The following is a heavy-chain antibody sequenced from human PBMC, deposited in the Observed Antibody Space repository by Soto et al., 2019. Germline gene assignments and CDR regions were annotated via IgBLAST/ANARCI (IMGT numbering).Heavy chain of an antibody. V-gene: IGHV4-30-4*01. CDR2: IYYSGNT. Sequence: TLSLTCTVSGDSISTADYYWNWIRQPPGKGLEWIGYIYYSGNTYYIPSLKSRVTISVDTSKNQISLKLNSVTAADTAVYYCARGIYSTSSFFDSWGQGTLVTVSS. CDR3: ARGIYSTSSFFDS. CDR1: GDSISTADYY. J-gene: IGHJ4*02. D-gene: IGHD6-6*01.